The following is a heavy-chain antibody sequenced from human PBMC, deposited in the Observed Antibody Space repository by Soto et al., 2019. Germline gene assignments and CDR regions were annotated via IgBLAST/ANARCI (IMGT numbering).Heavy chain of an antibody. CDR1: GFSLSTSGVG. J-gene: IGHJ6*02. Sequence: QITLKESGPTLVKPTQTLTLTCTFSGFSLSTSGVGVAWIRQPPGEALEWLALIYWDADKRYRPSLESRLTIPTDTSKTQVVLTMTTIDSLDTATYYFAYLPSSGGSCSWFSFSGMDVWGQGTTVTVSS. CDR3: AYLPSSGGSCSWFSFSGMDV. V-gene: IGHV2-5*02. CDR2: IYWDADK. D-gene: IGHD2-15*01.